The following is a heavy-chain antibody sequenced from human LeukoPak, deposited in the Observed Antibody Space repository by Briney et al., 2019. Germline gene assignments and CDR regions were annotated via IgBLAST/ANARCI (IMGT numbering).Heavy chain of an antibody. CDR3: AYYYDSSGYFY. CDR1: GFTFSSYV. Sequence: GGSLRLSCAASGFTFSSYVMSWVRQAPGKGLEWVSAISGSGGSTYYADSVKGRFTISRDNSKNTLYLQMNSLRAEDTAVYYCAYYYDSSGYFYWGQGTLVTVSS. D-gene: IGHD3-22*01. V-gene: IGHV3-23*01. CDR2: ISGSGGST. J-gene: IGHJ4*02.